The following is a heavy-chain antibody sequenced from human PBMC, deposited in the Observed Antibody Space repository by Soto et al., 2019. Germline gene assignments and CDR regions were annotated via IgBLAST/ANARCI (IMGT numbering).Heavy chain of an antibody. CDR1: GYSFNSYG. CDR3: ARGGYYDSSGSRNYPYYGMDA. CDR2: ISPYDDNT. Sequence: QVQLVQSGSEVKKPGASVKVSCKASGYSFNSYGISWVRQAPGQGLEWLGWISPYDDNTKYAQSLQGRVTMTTDTSTRTGYMDLRSLRSDDTAVYYCARGGYYDSSGSRNYPYYGMDAWGQGTTVTVS. D-gene: IGHD3-22*01. J-gene: IGHJ6*02. V-gene: IGHV1-18*01.